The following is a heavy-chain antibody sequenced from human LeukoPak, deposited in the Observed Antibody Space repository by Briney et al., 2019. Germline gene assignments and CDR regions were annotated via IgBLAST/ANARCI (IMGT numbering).Heavy chain of an antibody. V-gene: IGHV3-23*01. CDR2: ISGSGDNT. CDR3: ARVTYGSGTYGAFDY. J-gene: IGHJ4*02. CDR1: GFTFSSHG. Sequence: PGGTLRLSCAASGFTFSSHGMSWVRQAPGKGPEWVSTISGSGDNTYYADSVKGRFTISRDNSKNTLYLQMNSLRAEDTAVYYCARVTYGSGTYGAFDYWGQGTLVIVSS. D-gene: IGHD3-10*01.